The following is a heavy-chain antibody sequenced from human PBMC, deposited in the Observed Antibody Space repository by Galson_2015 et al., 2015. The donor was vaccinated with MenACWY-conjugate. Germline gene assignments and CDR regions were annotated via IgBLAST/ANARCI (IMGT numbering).Heavy chain of an antibody. D-gene: IGHD1-26*01. CDR3: AKDMARIVGATSAAGYYYYGMDV. J-gene: IGHJ6*02. Sequence: SLRLSCAASGFTFDDYAMHWVRQAPGKGLEWVSGISWNSGSIGYADSVKGRFTISRDNAKNSLYLQMNSLRAEDTALYYCAKDMARIVGATSAAGYYYYGMDVWGQGTTVTVSS. V-gene: IGHV3-9*01. CDR2: ISWNSGSI. CDR1: GFTFDDYA.